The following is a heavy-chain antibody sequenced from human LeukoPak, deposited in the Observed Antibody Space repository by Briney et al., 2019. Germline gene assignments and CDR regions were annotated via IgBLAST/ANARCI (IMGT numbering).Heavy chain of an antibody. Sequence: GGSLRLACAASGFTFSTSWMHWVRQAPGKGLVWVSHINRDGSRTTYADSVKGRFTISRDNAKNSLYLQMNSLRVEDTAVYHCARSAGSSWYFYDYWGQGTLVTVSS. CDR2: INRDGSRT. V-gene: IGHV3-74*01. D-gene: IGHD6-13*01. J-gene: IGHJ4*02. CDR3: ARSAGSSWYFYDY. CDR1: GFTFSTSW.